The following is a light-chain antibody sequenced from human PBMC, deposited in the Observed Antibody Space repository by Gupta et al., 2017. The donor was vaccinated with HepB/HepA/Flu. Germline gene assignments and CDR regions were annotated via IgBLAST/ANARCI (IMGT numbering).Light chain of an antibody. CDR2: DAS. V-gene: IGKV3-15*01. CDR1: QSVRSK. CDR3: QHYNKWPIT. J-gene: IGKJ4*01. Sequence: EVVMTQSPATLSVSPGERVTLSCRASQSVRSKLAWYQQKPGQAPRLLIYDASTRATAIPARFSGSGSGTDFTLTISILQPEDFAVYSCQHYNKWPITFGGGTKVEIK.